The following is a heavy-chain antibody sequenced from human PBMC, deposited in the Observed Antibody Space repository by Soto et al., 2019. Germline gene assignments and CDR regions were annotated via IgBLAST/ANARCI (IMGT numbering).Heavy chain of an antibody. CDR1: GYTFTAYY. CDR3: ARDSSRDGYNYRFLFDY. Sequence: ASVKVSCKASGYTFTAYYMHWVRQAPGQGLEWMGWINPNSGGTNYAQKFQGWVTMTRDTSISTAYMELSRLRSDDTAVYYCARDSSRDGYNYRFLFDYWGQGTLVTVSS. V-gene: IGHV1-2*04. D-gene: IGHD5-12*01. CDR2: INPNSGGT. J-gene: IGHJ4*02.